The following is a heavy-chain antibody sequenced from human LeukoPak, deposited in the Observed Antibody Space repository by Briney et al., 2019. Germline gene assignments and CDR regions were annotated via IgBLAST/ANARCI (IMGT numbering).Heavy chain of an antibody. V-gene: IGHV3-23*01. Sequence: PGGSLRLSCAASGFNFITAAMTWVRQAPGKGLEWVSLIGSVGESTYYADSVKGRFTISRDNVNHTLFLQMNSLRVEDTAMYYCVKDIQLSTGGRGTMVTVSS. D-gene: IGHD5-24*01. CDR3: VKDIQLST. CDR1: GFNFITAA. J-gene: IGHJ3*01. CDR2: IGSVGEST.